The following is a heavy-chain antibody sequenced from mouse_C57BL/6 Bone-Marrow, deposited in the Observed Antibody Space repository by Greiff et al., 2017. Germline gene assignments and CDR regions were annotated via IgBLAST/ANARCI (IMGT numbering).Heavy chain of an antibody. CDR3: ARLPRGGFAY. D-gene: IGHD3-3*01. V-gene: IGHV5-4*01. CDR2: ISDGGSYT. J-gene: IGHJ3*01. CDR1: GFTFSSYA. Sequence: EVQVVESGGGLVKPGGSLKLSCAASGFTFSSYAMSWVRQTPEKRLEWVATISDGGSYTYYPDNVKGRFTISRDNAKNNLYLQMSHLKSEDTAMYYCARLPRGGFAYWGQGTLVTVSA.